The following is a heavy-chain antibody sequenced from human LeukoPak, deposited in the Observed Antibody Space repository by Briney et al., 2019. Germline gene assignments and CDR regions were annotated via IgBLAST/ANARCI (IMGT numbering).Heavy chain of an antibody. CDR2: ISGSGGST. V-gene: IGHV3-23*01. J-gene: IGHJ4*02. CDR3: ARDESYCSGDSCYSTDYFDY. Sequence: GGSLRLSCVASGFTFSSYAMSWVRQAPGKGLEWVSAISGSGGSTYYADSVKGRFTISRDNSKNTLYLQMNSLRPEDTAVYYCARDESYCSGDSCYSTDYFDYWGQGTLVTVSS. D-gene: IGHD2-15*01. CDR1: GFTFSSYA.